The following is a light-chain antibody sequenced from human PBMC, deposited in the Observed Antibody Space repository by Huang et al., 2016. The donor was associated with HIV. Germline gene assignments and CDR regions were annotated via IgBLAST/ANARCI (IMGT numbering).Light chain of an antibody. Sequence: DIVMTQSPDSLAVSLGERATINCKSSQSVLYSSNNKNYLAWYQHKPGQPPKLLMYWASTRESGVPDRFSGCGSGTDFTLTISSLQAEDVAVYYCQQYYSTLTFGGGTKVEIK. CDR3: QQYYSTLT. CDR2: WAS. CDR1: QSVLYSSNNKNY. J-gene: IGKJ4*01. V-gene: IGKV4-1*01.